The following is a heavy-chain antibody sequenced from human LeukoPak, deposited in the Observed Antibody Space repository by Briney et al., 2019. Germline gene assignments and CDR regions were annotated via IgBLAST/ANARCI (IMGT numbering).Heavy chain of an antibody. D-gene: IGHD3-10*01. J-gene: IGHJ4*02. Sequence: PSETLSLTCAVSGGSISSGDYYWSWIRQPPGKGLEWIGYIYYSGSTYYNPSLKSRVTMSVDTSKNQFSLKLSSVTAADTAVYCCARGVWFGESSYYDYWGQGTLVTVSS. CDR3: ARGVWFGESSYYDY. V-gene: IGHV4-30-4*01. CDR1: GGSISSGDYY. CDR2: IYYSGST.